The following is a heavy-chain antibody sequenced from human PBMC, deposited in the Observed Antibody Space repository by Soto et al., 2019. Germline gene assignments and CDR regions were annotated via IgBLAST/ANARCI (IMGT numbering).Heavy chain of an antibody. CDR2: ISYDGSNK. CDR1: GFTFSSYG. V-gene: IGHV3-30*18. Sequence: GGSLRLSCAASGFTFSSYGMHWVRQAPGKGLEWVAVISYDGSNKYYADSVKGRFTISRDNSKNTLYLQMNSLRAEDTAVYYCAKVSHDFWSGYYVSYYYGMDVWGQGTTVTVSS. J-gene: IGHJ6*02. CDR3: AKVSHDFWSGYYVSYYYGMDV. D-gene: IGHD3-3*01.